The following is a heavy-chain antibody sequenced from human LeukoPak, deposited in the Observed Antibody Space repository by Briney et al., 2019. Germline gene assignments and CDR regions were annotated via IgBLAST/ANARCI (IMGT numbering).Heavy chain of an antibody. CDR3: ATQKIVVVMDFDY. D-gene: IGHD3-22*01. V-gene: IGHV3-48*01. CDR1: GFTFSSYS. Sequence: PVGSLRLSCAASGFTFSSYSMNWVRQAPGKGLEWVSYISSSSSTIYYADSVKGRFTISRDNAKNSLYLQMNSLRAEDTAVYYCATQKIVVVMDFDYWGQGTLVTVSS. J-gene: IGHJ4*02. CDR2: ISSSSSTI.